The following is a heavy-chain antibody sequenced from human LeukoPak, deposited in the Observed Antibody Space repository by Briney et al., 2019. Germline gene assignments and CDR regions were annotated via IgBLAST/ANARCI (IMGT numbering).Heavy chain of an antibody. CDR1: GFIVSGDF. J-gene: IGHJ4*02. V-gene: IGHV3-53*01. CDR3: AKDSNGWYQRGSNYFDY. CDR2: IYSDGST. Sequence: GGSLRLSCAASGFIVSGDFMSWVRQAPGKGLEWVSVIYSDGSTYYADSVKGRFTISRDNSKNTLYLQMNSLRAEDTAEYYCAKDSNGWYQRGSNYFDYWGQGTLVTVSS. D-gene: IGHD6-19*01.